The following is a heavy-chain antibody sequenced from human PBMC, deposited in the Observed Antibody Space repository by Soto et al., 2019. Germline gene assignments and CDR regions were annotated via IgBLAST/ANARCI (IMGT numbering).Heavy chain of an antibody. V-gene: IGHV4-34*01. Sequence: PSETLSLTCAVYGGSFRGYYWTWIRQPPGTGLEWIGEINHSGSTNYNPSLKSRVTISVDTSKNQFSLKLTSATAADTAVYYCARTESGTFDPWGQRTLVTVSS. CDR1: GGSFRGYY. J-gene: IGHJ5*02. CDR2: INHSGST. D-gene: IGHD1-7*01. CDR3: ARTESGTFDP.